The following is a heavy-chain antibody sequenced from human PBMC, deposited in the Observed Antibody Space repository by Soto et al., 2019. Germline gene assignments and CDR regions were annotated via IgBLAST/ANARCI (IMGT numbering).Heavy chain of an antibody. CDR1: GFSLSTSGVG. CDR2: IYWDNDK. CDR3: AHFLLGSWYHPFDY. D-gene: IGHD6-13*01. Sequence: QITLEESGPTLVKPTQTLTLTCTFSGFSLSTSGVGVGWIRQPPGKALEWLALIYWDNDKRYSPSLNSRLTVTKDTSKNQVVLTMTNMDPVDTATYYCAHFLLGSWYHPFDYWGQGTLVTVSS. V-gene: IGHV2-5*02. J-gene: IGHJ4*02.